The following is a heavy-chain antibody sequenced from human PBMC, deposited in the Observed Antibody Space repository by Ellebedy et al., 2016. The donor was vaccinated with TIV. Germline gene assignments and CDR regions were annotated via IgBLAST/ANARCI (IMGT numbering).Heavy chain of an antibody. J-gene: IGHJ5*02. V-gene: IGHV1-2*02. CDR2: INPTSGGT. Sequence: AASVKVSCKASGYIFNGYYMHWVRQAPGQGLEWMGWINPTSGGTNYAQKFHGRVTMTRDTSISTAYMELSRLGSNDTAVYYCARENYGDYYRRRWFDPWGQGTLVTVSS. CDR1: GYIFNGYY. D-gene: IGHD4-17*01. CDR3: ARENYGDYYRRRWFDP.